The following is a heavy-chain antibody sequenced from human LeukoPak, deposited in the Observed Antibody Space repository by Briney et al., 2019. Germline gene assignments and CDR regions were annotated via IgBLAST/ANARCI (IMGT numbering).Heavy chain of an antibody. J-gene: IGHJ6*03. CDR1: GFSFDDYA. D-gene: IGHD3-10*01. V-gene: IGHV3-43D*03. CDR3: ARGQGSGSYYAGYYYYYMDV. CDR2: ITWDGGNT. Sequence: GGSLRLSCAASGFSFDDYAMHWVRQAPGKGLEWVSLITWDGGNTYYADSVKGRFTISRDNSKNSLYLQMNSLRAEDTAVYYCARGQGSGSYYAGYYYYYMDVWGKGTTVTISS.